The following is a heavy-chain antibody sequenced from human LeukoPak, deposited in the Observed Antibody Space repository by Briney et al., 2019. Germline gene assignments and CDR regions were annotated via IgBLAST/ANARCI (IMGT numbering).Heavy chain of an antibody. CDR3: ARDGGYGDNFDY. D-gene: IGHD4-17*01. CDR1: GFTFSSYW. J-gene: IGHJ4*02. V-gene: IGHV3-74*01. Sequence: GGSLRLSCAASGFTFSSYWMHWVRQAPGKGLVWVSRINSDGSSTTYADSVKGRFTISRDNAKNTLYLQMNSLRAEDTAVYYCARDGGYGDNFDYWGQGILVTVSS. CDR2: INSDGSST.